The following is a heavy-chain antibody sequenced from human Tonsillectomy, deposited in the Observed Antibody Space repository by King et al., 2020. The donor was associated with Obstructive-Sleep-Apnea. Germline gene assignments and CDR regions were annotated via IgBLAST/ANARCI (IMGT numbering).Heavy chain of an antibody. V-gene: IGHV3-30*02. CDR3: AKDTGIAAAGLNWFDP. J-gene: IGHJ5*02. D-gene: IGHD6-13*01. CDR2: IRYDGSNK. CDR1: GFTFSSYG. Sequence: VQLVESGGGVVQPGRSLRLSCAASGFTFSSYGMHLVRQAPGKGLEWGAFIRYDGSNKYYADSVKGRFTISRDNSKNTLYLQMNSLRAEDTAVYYCAKDTGIAAAGLNWFDPWGQGTLVTVSS.